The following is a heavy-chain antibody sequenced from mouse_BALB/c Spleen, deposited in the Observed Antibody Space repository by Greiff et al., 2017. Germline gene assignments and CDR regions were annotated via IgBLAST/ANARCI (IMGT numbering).Heavy chain of an antibody. Sequence: EVMLVESGGGLVQPGGSRKLSCAASGFTFSSFGMHWVRQAPEKGLEWVAYISSGSSTIYYADTVKGRFTISRDNPKNTLFPQMTSLRSEDTAMYYCAMELRGDYWGQGTTLTVSS. CDR3: AMELRGDY. CDR2: ISSGSSTI. D-gene: IGHD1-1*01. J-gene: IGHJ2*01. V-gene: IGHV5-17*02. CDR1: GFTFSSFG.